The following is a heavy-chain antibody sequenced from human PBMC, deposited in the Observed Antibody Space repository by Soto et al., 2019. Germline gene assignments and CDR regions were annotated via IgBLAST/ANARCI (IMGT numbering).Heavy chain of an antibody. CDR2: IYYSGST. Sequence: SETLSLTCTISGGSISGYYWSWIRQPPGRGLEWIGYIYYSGSTNYNPSLKSRVTISVDTSKNQFSLKLSSVTAADTAVYYCARGQLHHYYYYGMDVWGQGTTVTVSS. V-gene: IGHV4-59*01. CDR3: ARGQLHHYYYYGMDV. J-gene: IGHJ6*02. CDR1: GGSISGYY. D-gene: IGHD1-7*01.